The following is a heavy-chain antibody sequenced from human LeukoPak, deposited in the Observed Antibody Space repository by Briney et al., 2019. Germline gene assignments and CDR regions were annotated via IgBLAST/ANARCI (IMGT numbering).Heavy chain of an antibody. CDR3: ATTPALAVAGTLDPKE. D-gene: IGHD6-19*01. CDR2: ISSSSSTI. J-gene: IGHJ4*02. CDR1: GFTFSSYS. Sequence: GGSLRLSCAASGFTFSSYSMNWVRQAPGKGLEWVSYISSSSSTIYYADSVKGRFTISRDNAKDSLYLQMNSLRDEDTAVYYCATTPALAVAGTLDPKEWGQGTLVTVSS. V-gene: IGHV3-48*02.